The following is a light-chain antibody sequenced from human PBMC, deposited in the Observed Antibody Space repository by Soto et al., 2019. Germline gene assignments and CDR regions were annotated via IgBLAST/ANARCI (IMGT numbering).Light chain of an antibody. CDR2: AAS. V-gene: IGKV1-9*01. J-gene: IGKJ1*01. CDR1: QGIDTS. Sequence: ILLTQSPSSLSAAVGDRVTITCRASQGIDTSLAWYQQKPGKAPKLLIYAASNFQSGVPSRFSGSGSGTHFTLTISSLQPEDFATYYCQQSYSTLTWTFGQGTKVDI. CDR3: QQSYSTLTWT.